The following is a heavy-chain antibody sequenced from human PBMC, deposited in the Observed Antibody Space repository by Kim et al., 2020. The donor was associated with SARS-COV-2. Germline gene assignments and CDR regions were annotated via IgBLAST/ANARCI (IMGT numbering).Heavy chain of an antibody. D-gene: IGHD3-9*01. Sequence: SETLSLTCTVSGGSISSGSYYWSWIRQPAGKGLEWIGRIYTSGSTNYNPSLKSRVTISVDTSKNQFSLKLSSVTAADTAVYYCARGNYDILTGYYRFDYWGQGTLVTVSS. CDR1: GGSISSGSYY. J-gene: IGHJ4*02. CDR2: IYTSGST. CDR3: ARGNYDILTGYYRFDY. V-gene: IGHV4-61*02.